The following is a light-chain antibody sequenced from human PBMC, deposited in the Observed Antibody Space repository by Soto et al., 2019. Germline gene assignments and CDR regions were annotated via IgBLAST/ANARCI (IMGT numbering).Light chain of an antibody. V-gene: IGKV3-20*01. CDR3: QQYGSSPPT. CDR1: QSISRY. Sequence: IVLTQSPCTLSLSPGERTTLSCRASQSISRYLAWYQQKPGQGPRLLIYGASSRATGTPARFSGSGSGTDFTLTINRLEPEDFALYYCQQYGSSPPTFGQGTKVDVK. CDR2: GAS. J-gene: IGKJ1*01.